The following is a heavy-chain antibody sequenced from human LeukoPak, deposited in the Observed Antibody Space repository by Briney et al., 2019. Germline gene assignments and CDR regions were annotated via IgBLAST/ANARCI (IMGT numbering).Heavy chain of an antibody. Sequence: GGSLRLSCAASGFTVSSNYMSWVRQAPGKGLEWVSVIYSGGSTYYADSVKGRFTISRDNSKNTLYLQMNSLRAEDTAVYYCARVLDYYDSSEFDYWGQGTLVTVSS. CDR2: IYSGGST. J-gene: IGHJ4*02. CDR1: GFTVSSNY. CDR3: ARVLDYYDSSEFDY. V-gene: IGHV3-66*01. D-gene: IGHD3-22*01.